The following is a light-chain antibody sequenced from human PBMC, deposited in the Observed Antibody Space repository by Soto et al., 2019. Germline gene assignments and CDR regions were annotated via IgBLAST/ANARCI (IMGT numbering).Light chain of an antibody. J-gene: IGLJ2*01. CDR2: DVR. CDR3: SSYTNSNIRLVV. CDR1: SSDVGGYNY. V-gene: IGLV2-14*01. Sequence: QSALTQPASVSGSPGQSITVSCTGTSSDVGGYNYVSWYQQHPGKVPKLMIYDVRNRPSGVSNRFSGSKSGNTASLTISGLQAEDEADYYCSSYTNSNIRLVVFGGGTKVTVL.